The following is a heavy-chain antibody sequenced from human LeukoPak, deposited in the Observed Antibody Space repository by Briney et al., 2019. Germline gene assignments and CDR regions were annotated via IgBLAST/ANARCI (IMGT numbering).Heavy chain of an antibody. Sequence: GGSLRLSCAASGFIFSSYSMNWVRQAPGKGLEWVSSISSNSSYIYYADSVKGRFTISRDNAKNSLYLQMNSLRAEDTAVYYCARAIGDIVVVPAAIDYWGQGTLVTVSS. J-gene: IGHJ4*02. CDR3: ARAIGDIVVVPAAIDY. CDR1: GFIFSSYS. D-gene: IGHD2-2*01. CDR2: ISSNSSYI. V-gene: IGHV3-21*01.